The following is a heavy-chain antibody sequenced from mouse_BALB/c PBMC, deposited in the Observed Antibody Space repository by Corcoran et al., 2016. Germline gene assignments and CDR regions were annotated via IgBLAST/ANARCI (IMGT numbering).Heavy chain of an antibody. CDR1: GYTFTNNG. CDR2: INTYTGEP. V-gene: IGHV9-3-1*01. Sequence: QIQLVQSGPELKKPGETVKISCKASGYTFTNNGMNWVKQAPGKGLKWMGWINTYTGEPTYAEDFKGRFAFSLETSASTAYLQINNLKNEDTATYFCAREPFAMDYWGQGTSVTVSS. J-gene: IGHJ4*01. CDR3: AREPFAMDY.